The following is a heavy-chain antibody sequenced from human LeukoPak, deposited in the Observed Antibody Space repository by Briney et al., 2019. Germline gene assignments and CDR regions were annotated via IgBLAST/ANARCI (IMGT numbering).Heavy chain of an antibody. V-gene: IGHV3-21*01. CDR3: ARADLGSRTYYDS. Sequence: GGSLRLSCAASGFTFSSYSMTWVRQAPGKGLEWVSSISSSSSNIYYEDSVKGRFTISRDNAKNSLYLQMNSLRADDTAVYYCARADLGSRTYYDSWGQGTLVTVSS. CDR1: GFTFSSYS. D-gene: IGHD2-2*01. CDR2: ISSSSSNI. J-gene: IGHJ4*02.